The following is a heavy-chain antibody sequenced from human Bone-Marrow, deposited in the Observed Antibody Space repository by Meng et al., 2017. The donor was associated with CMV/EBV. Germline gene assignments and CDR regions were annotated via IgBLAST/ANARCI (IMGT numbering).Heavy chain of an antibody. J-gene: IGHJ4*02. CDR3: ATDDGSY. CDR2: VKPDGSEE. D-gene: IGHD2-2*03. V-gene: IGHV3-7*01. Sequence: GSLRLSCKASGFIFSDYWMNWVRQVPGKGLEWVATVKPDGSEEFYVDSVKGRFTISRDNAKNSLYLQMNSLRAEDTSVYYCATDDGSYWGQGTLVTVSS. CDR1: GFIFSDYW.